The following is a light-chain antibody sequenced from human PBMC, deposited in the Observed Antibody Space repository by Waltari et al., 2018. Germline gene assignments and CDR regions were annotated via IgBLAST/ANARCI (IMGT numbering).Light chain of an antibody. V-gene: IGKV1-39*01. Sequence: DIQMTQSPSSLSASVGDRVTIACRASQNIGLYLNWYQVKSGRAPKLLIYAASRLHTGVSSRFSCGGSGTDFTRTISGLQPDDSATYFCQQSHSALYTFGQGTKLELK. CDR2: AAS. CDR3: QQSHSALYT. CDR1: QNIGLY. J-gene: IGKJ2*01.